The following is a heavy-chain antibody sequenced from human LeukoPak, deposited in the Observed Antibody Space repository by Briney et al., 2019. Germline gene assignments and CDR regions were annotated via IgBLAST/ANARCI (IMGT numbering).Heavy chain of an antibody. CDR3: ATSLLLERTGGRDY. J-gene: IGHJ4*02. V-gene: IGHV1-24*01. CDR2: IDPEDGET. Sequence: ASVTVSCKVSGYTLTESAMQWVRQAPGKGLEWMGGIDPEDGETVYAQKFQGRVTTTEDTSTDTAYMELSRLRSVDTAVYYCATSLLLERTGGRDYWGQGTLVTVSS. CDR1: GYTLTESA. D-gene: IGHD1-1*01.